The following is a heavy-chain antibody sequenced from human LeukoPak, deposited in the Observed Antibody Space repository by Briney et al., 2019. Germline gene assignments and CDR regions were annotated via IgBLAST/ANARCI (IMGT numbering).Heavy chain of an antibody. Sequence: GGSLRLSCAASGFTFSSYAMHWVRQAPGKGLEWVAVISYDGSNKYYVDSVKGRFTISRDNSKNTLYLQMNSLRAEDTAVYYCARAGDGYNYGSFDYWGQGTLVTVSS. V-gene: IGHV3-30*01. D-gene: IGHD5-24*01. CDR1: GFTFSSYA. CDR3: ARAGDGYNYGSFDY. CDR2: ISYDGSNK. J-gene: IGHJ4*02.